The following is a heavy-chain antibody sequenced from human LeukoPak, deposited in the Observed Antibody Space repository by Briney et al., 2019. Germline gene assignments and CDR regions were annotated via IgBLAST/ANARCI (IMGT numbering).Heavy chain of an antibody. V-gene: IGHV3-23*01. Sequence: GGSLRLSCAASGFTFSNYAMSWVRQAPGKGLEWVSVISGSGGSTFYADSVKGRFTISRDNSKNTLYLQMNSLRGEDTAVYYCTRDSGYNAFDIWGQGTMVTVSS. CDR1: GFTFSNYA. CDR3: TRDSGYNAFDI. J-gene: IGHJ3*02. D-gene: IGHD5-12*01. CDR2: ISGSGGST.